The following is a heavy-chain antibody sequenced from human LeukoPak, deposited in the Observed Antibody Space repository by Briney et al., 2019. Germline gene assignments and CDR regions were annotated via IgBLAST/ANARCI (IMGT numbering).Heavy chain of an antibody. Sequence: SETLSLTCTVSGGSISSYYWSWIRQPPGKGLEWIGYIYYSGSTNYNPSLKSRVTISVDTSKNQFSLKLSSVTAADTAVYYCARRRDYYDSSGYRGAFDIWGQGTTVTVSS. D-gene: IGHD3-22*01. V-gene: IGHV4-59*08. CDR3: ARRRDYYDSSGYRGAFDI. CDR2: IYYSGST. J-gene: IGHJ3*02. CDR1: GGSISSYY.